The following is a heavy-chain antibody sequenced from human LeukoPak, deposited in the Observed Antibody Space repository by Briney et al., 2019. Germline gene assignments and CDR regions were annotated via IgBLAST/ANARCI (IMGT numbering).Heavy chain of an antibody. D-gene: IGHD6-13*01. CDR3: ARDDGLAQQLVLLSVDY. Sequence: PGGSLRLSCAASGFTFSSYAMHWVRQAPGKGLEWVAVISYDGSNKYYADSVKGRFTISRDNSKNTLYLQMNSLRAEDTAVYYCARDDGLAQQLVLLSVDYWGQGTLVTVSS. CDR2: ISYDGSNK. J-gene: IGHJ4*02. CDR1: GFTFSSYA. V-gene: IGHV3-30*04.